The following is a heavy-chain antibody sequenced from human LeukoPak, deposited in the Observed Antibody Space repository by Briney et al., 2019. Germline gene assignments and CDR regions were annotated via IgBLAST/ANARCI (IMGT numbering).Heavy chain of an antibody. D-gene: IGHD3-10*01. V-gene: IGHV3-30*02. CDR3: ARDAERIRATDGFDI. J-gene: IGHJ3*02. Sequence: GGSLRLSCAASGFTFSSYGMHWVRQAPGKGLEWVAFIRYDGSNKYYADSVKGRFTISRDNSKNTLYLQMNSLRAEDTAVYYCARDAERIRATDGFDIWGQGTMVTVSS. CDR1: GFTFSSYG. CDR2: IRYDGSNK.